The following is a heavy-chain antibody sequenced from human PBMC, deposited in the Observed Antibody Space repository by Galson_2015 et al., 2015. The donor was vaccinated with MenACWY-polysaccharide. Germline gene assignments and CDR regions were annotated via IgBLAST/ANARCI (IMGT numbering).Heavy chain of an antibody. V-gene: IGHV3-7*01. CDR1: GFTFKNYW. CDR3: ARGHYGMDV. Sequence: SLRLSCAVSGFTFKNYWMSWVRQAPGKGLEWVDNIKKDGSEKYCVDSVRGRFTISRDNGRSSLYLQMNGLRAEDTAVYYCARGHYGMDVWGQGTTVTVSS. CDR2: IKKDGSEK. J-gene: IGHJ6*02.